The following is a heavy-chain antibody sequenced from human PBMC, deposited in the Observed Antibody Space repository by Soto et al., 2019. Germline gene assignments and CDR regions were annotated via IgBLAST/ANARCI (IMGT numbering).Heavy chain of an antibody. CDR3: AHTIGSESYVPY. CDR1: GDSISNNNW. Sequence: QVQLQESGPGLVKPSGTLSLTCAVSGDSISNNNWWSWVRQPPGKGLEWIGEIYHSGSTNYNPSLKSRVSMSVDKSKNHFSLNLSSVTAADTAVYDCAHTIGSESYVPYWGQGTLATVSS. CDR2: IYHSGST. V-gene: IGHV4-4*02. J-gene: IGHJ4*02. D-gene: IGHD3-10*01.